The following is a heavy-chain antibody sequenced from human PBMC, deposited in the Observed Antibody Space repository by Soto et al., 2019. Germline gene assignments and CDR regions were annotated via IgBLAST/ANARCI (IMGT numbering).Heavy chain of an antibody. CDR2: FDPEDGET. CDR3: ARDLKPVAGTTVGWFDP. Sequence: ASVKVSCKVSGYTLTELSMHWVRQAPGKGLEWMGGFDPEDGETIYAQKFQGRVTITEDTSTDTAYMELSSLRSEDTAVYYCARDLKPVAGTTVGWFDPWGQGTLVTVSS. D-gene: IGHD6-19*01. J-gene: IGHJ5*02. V-gene: IGHV1-24*01. CDR1: GYTLTELS.